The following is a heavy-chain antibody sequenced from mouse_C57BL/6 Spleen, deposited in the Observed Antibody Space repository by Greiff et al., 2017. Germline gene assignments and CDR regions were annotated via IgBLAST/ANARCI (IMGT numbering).Heavy chain of an antibody. J-gene: IGHJ4*01. CDR1: GYTFTSYN. CDR3: ARSRGTTVVATPYYYAMDY. Sequence: LQQSGAELVRPGASVKMSCKASGYTFTSYNMHWVKQTPRQGLEWIGAIYPGNGDTSYNQKFKGKATLTVDKSSSTAYMQLSSLTSEDSAVYYCARSRGTTVVATPYYYAMDYWGQGTSVTVSS. CDR2: IYPGNGDT. V-gene: IGHV1-12*01. D-gene: IGHD1-1*01.